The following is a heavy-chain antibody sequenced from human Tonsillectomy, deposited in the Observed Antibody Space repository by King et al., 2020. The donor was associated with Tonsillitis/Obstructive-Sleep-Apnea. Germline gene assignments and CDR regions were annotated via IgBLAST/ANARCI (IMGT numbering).Heavy chain of an antibody. V-gene: IGHV4-39*01. CDR1: GVSISSTSSY. Sequence: QLQESGTGLVKPSETLSLTCTVSGVSISSTSSYWGWIRQPPGKGLEWNGNIYFSGNTNYNSSLKSRVTISVDRSKNQFSLNLSSVTAADTALYYCARAITMVPGVPNTLAFDIWGQGTMVTVSS. J-gene: IGHJ3*02. CDR2: IYFSGNT. CDR3: ARAITMVPGVPNTLAFDI. D-gene: IGHD3-10*01.